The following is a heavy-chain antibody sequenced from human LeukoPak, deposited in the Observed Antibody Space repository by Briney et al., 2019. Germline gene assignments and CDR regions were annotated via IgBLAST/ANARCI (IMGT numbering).Heavy chain of an antibody. Sequence: QPGGSLRLSCAASGFTFTRNAMAWVRPAPGKGLEWVSAIDGSGGTTFYADSVKGRVTISRVQSTNTVYLQMNSLRADDTAVYYCAKAHCSSTSCSRADNWGQGTLVTVSS. J-gene: IGHJ4*02. CDR3: AKAHCSSTSCSRADN. V-gene: IGHV3-23*01. CDR1: GFTFTRNA. CDR2: IDGSGGTT. D-gene: IGHD2-2*01.